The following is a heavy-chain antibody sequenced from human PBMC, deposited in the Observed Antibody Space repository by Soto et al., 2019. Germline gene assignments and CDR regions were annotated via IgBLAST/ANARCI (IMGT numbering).Heavy chain of an antibody. V-gene: IGHV1-18*01. CDR2: ISAYNGNT. CDR1: GYTFTSYG. J-gene: IGHJ4*02. CDR3: ASESSSSCQDY. Sequence: QVQLVQSGAEVKKPGASVKVSCMASGYTFTSYGISWVRQAPGQGLEWMGWISAYNGNTNYAQKHQGRVNMPTDASTSRANMELRSLRYDDTAVYYCASESSSSCQDYWGQGNLGTVSS. D-gene: IGHD6-13*01.